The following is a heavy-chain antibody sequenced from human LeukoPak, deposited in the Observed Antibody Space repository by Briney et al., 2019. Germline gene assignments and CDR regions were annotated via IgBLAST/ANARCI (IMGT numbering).Heavy chain of an antibody. Sequence: SETLSLXCTVSGGSISSGSYYWSWIRQPAGKGLEWIGRIYTSGSTNYNPSLKSRVTISVDTSKNQFSLKLSSVTAADTAVYYCARDSGDGYYYYYYMDVWGKGTTVTVSS. CDR3: ARDSGDGYYYYYYMDV. V-gene: IGHV4-61*02. J-gene: IGHJ6*03. D-gene: IGHD4-17*01. CDR2: IYTSGST. CDR1: GGSISSGSYY.